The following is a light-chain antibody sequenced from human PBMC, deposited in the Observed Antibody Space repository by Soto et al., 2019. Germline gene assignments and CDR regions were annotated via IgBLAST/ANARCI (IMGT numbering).Light chain of an antibody. V-gene: IGKV1-39*01. Sequence: DIPMPQSPSSLSASVGDRVTITCRASQSISDYLNWYQQKPGKAPNLLIHATPSLQSGVPSRFSDSYSGTDFTLTISSLQPEEYATCYCQQSYSTSMTFGQGTRLHIK. J-gene: IGKJ5*01. CDR1: QSISDY. CDR3: QQSYSTSMT. CDR2: ATP.